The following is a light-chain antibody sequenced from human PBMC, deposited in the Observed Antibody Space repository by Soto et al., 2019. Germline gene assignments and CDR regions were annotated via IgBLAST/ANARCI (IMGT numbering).Light chain of an antibody. J-gene: IGKJ4*01. Sequence: EIVMTQSPATLSVSPGERATLSCRASQSVSSNLAWYQQKPGQAPGLLIYGASTRATGFPGRFSGSGSGTEFTLTISSLQSEDFAVYYCQQYNDWPLTFGRGTKVEIK. CDR1: QSVSSN. CDR2: GAS. V-gene: IGKV3-15*01. CDR3: QQYNDWPLT.